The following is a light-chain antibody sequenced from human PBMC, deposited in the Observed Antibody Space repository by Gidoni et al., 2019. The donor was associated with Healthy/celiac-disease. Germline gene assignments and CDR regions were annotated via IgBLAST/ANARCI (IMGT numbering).Light chain of an antibody. J-gene: IGLJ3*02. Sequence: QSALTQPRSVSGSPGQSVTISCTGTSSDVGSYNDVSWYQQHPGKAPHLMIYDVSKRPAVVPDRFSCSYAGTTASLTISGLQADDEAYYCGGSYAGSYTLVFGGGTKLTVL. V-gene: IGLV2-11*01. CDR2: DVS. CDR3: GSYAGSYTLV. CDR1: SSDVGSYND.